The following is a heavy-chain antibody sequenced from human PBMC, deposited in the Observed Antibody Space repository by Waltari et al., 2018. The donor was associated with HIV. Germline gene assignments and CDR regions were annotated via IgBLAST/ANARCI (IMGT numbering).Heavy chain of an antibody. CDR1: GGSISSSSYY. Sequence: QLQLQESGPGLVKPSETLSLTCTVSGGSISSSSYYWGWIRQPPGTGLAWIGSIYYSGSTYYNPSLKSRVTISVDTSKNQFSLKLSSVTAADTAVYYCARLIGGLTGRYSGYEDYYFDYWGQGTLVTVSS. D-gene: IGHD5-12*01. CDR3: ARLIGGLTGRYSGYEDYYFDY. V-gene: IGHV4-39*01. CDR2: IYYSGST. J-gene: IGHJ4*02.